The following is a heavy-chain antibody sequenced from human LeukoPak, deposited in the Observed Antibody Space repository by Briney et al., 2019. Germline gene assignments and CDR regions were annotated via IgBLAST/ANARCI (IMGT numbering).Heavy chain of an antibody. CDR2: IKQDGSEK. CDR1: GFTISLHW. J-gene: IGHJ4*02. D-gene: IGHD6-19*01. CDR3: TTPRREIAVAGGDY. Sequence: GGSLRLSCAASGFTISLHWMSWVRQAPGKGLEWVANIKQDGSEKYYVDSVKGRFTISRDNAKNSLYLQMSSLRAEDTAVYYCTTPRREIAVAGGDYWGQGTLATVSS. V-gene: IGHV3-7*05.